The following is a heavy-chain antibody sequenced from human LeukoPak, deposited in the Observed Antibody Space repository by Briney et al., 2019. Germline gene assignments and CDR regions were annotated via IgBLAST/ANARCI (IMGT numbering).Heavy chain of an antibody. CDR3: AKDTGRGYYGSGRIPVSYYYYMDV. CDR1: GFTFDDYA. J-gene: IGHJ6*03. V-gene: IGHV3-43D*04. D-gene: IGHD3-10*01. Sequence: PGGSLRLSCAASGFTFDDYAMHWVRQAPGKGLEWVSLISWDGGSTYYADSVKGRFTISRDNSKNSLHLQMNSLRAEDTALYYCAKDTGRGYYGSGRIPVSYYYYMDVWGKGTTVTVSS. CDR2: ISWDGGST.